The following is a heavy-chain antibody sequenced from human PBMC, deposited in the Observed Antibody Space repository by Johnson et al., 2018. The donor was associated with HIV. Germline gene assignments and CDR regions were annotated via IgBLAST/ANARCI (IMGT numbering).Heavy chain of an antibody. CDR2: ISYDGSNT. D-gene: IGHD6-19*01. CDR3: ARDGGWLYAFDI. J-gene: IGHJ3*02. V-gene: IGHV3-30-3*01. CDR1: GFTFSSYA. Sequence: QEQLVESGGGVVQPGRSLRLSCAASGFTFSSYAMHWVRQAPGKGLEWVAVISYDGSNTYYADSVKGRFTISRDNSKNTLSLQMNSLRAEDTAVYYCARDGGWLYAFDIWGQGTMVTVSS.